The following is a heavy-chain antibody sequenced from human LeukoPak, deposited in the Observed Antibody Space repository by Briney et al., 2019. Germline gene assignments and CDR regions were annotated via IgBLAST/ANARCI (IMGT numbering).Heavy chain of an antibody. Sequence: PSETLSLTCTVSGGSISSSSYYWGWIRQPPGKGLEWIGSIYYSGSTYYNPPLKSRVTISVDTSKNQFSLKLSSVTAADTAVYYCARGVYGDGDYGTFFDYWGQGTLVTVSS. J-gene: IGHJ4*02. D-gene: IGHD4-17*01. CDR1: GGSISSSSYY. V-gene: IGHV4-39*07. CDR2: IYYSGST. CDR3: ARGVYGDGDYGTFFDY.